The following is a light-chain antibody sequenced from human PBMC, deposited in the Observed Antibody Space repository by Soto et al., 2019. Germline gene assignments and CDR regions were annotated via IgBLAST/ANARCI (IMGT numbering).Light chain of an antibody. V-gene: IGLV2-14*01. Sequence: QSVLTQPASVSGSPGQSITISCTGTSSDVGGYNYVSWYQQHPGKAPKLMIYDVSNRPSGVSNRFSGSKSGNTASLTISGLQAEDEADYYCSSYTSSSTLFGGWTKVTVL. J-gene: IGLJ2*01. CDR2: DVS. CDR3: SSYTSSSTL. CDR1: SSDVGGYNY.